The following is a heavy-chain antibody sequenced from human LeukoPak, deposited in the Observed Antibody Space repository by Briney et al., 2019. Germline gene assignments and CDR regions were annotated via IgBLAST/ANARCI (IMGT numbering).Heavy chain of an antibody. D-gene: IGHD3-10*01. CDR1: GYTFTSYD. V-gene: IGHV1-69*13. J-gene: IGHJ5*02. Sequence: GASVKVSCKASGYTFTSYDINWVRQAPGQGLEWMGGIIPIFGTANYAQKFQGRVTITADESTSTAYMELSSLRSEDTAVYYCARDVRLQVRGVYNWFDPWGQGTLVTVSS. CDR3: ARDVRLQVRGVYNWFDP. CDR2: IIPIFGTA.